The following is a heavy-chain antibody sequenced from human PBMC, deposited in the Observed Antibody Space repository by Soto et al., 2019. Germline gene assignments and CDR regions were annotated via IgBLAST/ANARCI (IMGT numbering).Heavy chain of an antibody. Sequence: GGSLRLSCAASGFTLSSYGMHWVRQAPGKGLEWVAVISYDGSNKYYADSVKGRFTISRDNSKNTLYLQMNSLRAEDTAVYYCAKNWVGFGELLYCYYYYYMDVWGKGTTVTVSS. CDR2: ISYDGSNK. CDR1: GFTLSSYG. CDR3: AKNWVGFGELLYCYYYYYMDV. V-gene: IGHV3-30*18. D-gene: IGHD3-10*01. J-gene: IGHJ6*03.